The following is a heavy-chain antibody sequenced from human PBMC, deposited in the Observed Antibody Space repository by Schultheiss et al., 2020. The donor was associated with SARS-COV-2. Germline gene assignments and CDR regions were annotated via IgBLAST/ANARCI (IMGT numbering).Heavy chain of an antibody. J-gene: IGHJ5*02. D-gene: IGHD6-13*01. CDR2: IYWNDDK. Sequence: SGPTLVKPTQTLTLTCTFSGFSLSTSGVGVGWIRQPPGKALEWLELIYWNDDKRYSPSLKSRLTITKDTSKNQVVLTMTNMDPVDTATYYCAHALSSSWYGGGRDWFDPWGQGTLVTVSS. V-gene: IGHV2-5*01. CDR3: AHALSSSWYGGGRDWFDP. CDR1: GFSLSTSGVG.